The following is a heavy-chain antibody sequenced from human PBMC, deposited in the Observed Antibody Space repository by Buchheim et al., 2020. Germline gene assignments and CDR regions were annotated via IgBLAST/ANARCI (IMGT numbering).Heavy chain of an antibody. Sequence: QVQLQQWGAGLLKPSETLSLTCAVYGGSFSGYYWSWIRQPPGKGLEWIGEINHSGSTNYNPSLKSRGTISVDTSKNQFSLKLSSVTAADTAVYYCARWRGAIVAYYYYYYGMDVWGQGTT. V-gene: IGHV4-34*01. CDR2: INHSGST. CDR1: GGSFSGYY. J-gene: IGHJ6*02. D-gene: IGHD2-15*01. CDR3: ARWRGAIVAYYYYYYGMDV.